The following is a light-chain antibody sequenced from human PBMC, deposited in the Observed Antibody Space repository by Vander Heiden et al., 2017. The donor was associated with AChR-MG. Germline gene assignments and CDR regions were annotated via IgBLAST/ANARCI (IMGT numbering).Light chain of an antibody. CDR1: ERVSSN. V-gene: IGKV3-15*01. J-gene: IGKJ1*01. CDR3: QQYNKWPPWT. CDR2: GAS. Sequence: EPVLTQSPATLSVSLGERATLSCRASERVSSNLAWYQQKPGQTPRLLIHGASTRATGIPARFIGSGSGTEFTLTISSLQSEDFAVYYCQQYNKWPPWTFGQGTKVEIK.